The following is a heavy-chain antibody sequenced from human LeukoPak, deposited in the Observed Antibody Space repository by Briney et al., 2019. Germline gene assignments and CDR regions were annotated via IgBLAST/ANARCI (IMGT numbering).Heavy chain of an antibody. CDR2: TFYRSNWYN. Sequence: SQTLSLTCGISGDSVSSNSAAWNWIRQSPSRGLEWLGRTFYRSNWYNDYAPSVKSRITVNPDTSKNQFSLQLNSVTPEDTAVYYCARGSFCTFDIWGQGTMVTVSS. CDR1: GDSVSSNSAA. V-gene: IGHV6-1*01. J-gene: IGHJ3*02. CDR3: ARGSFCTFDI.